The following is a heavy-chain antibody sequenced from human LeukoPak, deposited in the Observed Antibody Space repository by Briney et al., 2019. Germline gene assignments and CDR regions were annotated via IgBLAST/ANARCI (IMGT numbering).Heavy chain of an antibody. CDR1: GGSVSSGSYY. V-gene: IGHV4-61*01. D-gene: IGHD1-26*01. J-gene: IGHJ4*02. Sequence: SETLSLTCTVSGGSVSSGSYYWSWIRQPPGKGLEWIGYIYYSGSAKYNPSLKSRVTISVDTSKNQFSLRLSSVTAADTAVYYCARQVYSGTHYFDYWGQGTPVTVSS. CDR2: IYYSGSA. CDR3: ARQVYSGTHYFDY.